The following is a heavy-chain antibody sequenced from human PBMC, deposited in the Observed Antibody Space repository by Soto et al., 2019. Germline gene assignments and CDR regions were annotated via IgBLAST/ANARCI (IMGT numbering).Heavy chain of an antibody. CDR2: ITGSGRDT. Sequence: PXVSLLLSCAASGFTFRNNVLSWVRQAPGKGLDWVSGITGSGRDTYYADSVKGRFTISRDNSKNMVFLQMNSLRAEDTALYYCAKNGLDNSPSAIDSWGPGTLVTVSS. D-gene: IGHD2-8*01. CDR3: AKNGLDNSPSAIDS. CDR1: GFTFRNNV. V-gene: IGHV3-23*01. J-gene: IGHJ4*02.